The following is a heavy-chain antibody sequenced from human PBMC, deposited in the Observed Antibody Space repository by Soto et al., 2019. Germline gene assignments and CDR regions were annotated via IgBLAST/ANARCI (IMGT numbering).Heavy chain of an antibody. V-gene: IGHV3-30*18. CDR1: GFSFSSYD. Sequence: QVHLVESGGGVVQPGRSLRLSCAASGFSFSSYDMHWVREAPGKGLEWVAMISYDGSDKYFSDSVKGRLTISRDNSKNTVSLEMNSLRTKDTAAYYCAKGVPSPTQHGFDIWGQGTMVTVSS. CDR2: ISYDGSDK. CDR3: AKGVPSPTQHGFDI. J-gene: IGHJ3*02.